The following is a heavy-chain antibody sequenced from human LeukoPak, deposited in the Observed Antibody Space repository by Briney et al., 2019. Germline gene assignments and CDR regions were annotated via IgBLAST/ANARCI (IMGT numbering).Heavy chain of an antibody. J-gene: IGHJ4*02. CDR1: GGSFSGYY. D-gene: IGHD6-13*01. CDR2: INHSGST. CDR3: ARGRGSSSWYLFDY. V-gene: IGHV4-34*01. Sequence: PSETLSLTCAVYGGSFSGYYWSWIRQPPGKGLEWIGEINHSGSTNYNPSLKGRVTISVDTSKNQFSLKLSSVTAADTAVYYCARGRGSSSWYLFDYWGQGTLVTVSS.